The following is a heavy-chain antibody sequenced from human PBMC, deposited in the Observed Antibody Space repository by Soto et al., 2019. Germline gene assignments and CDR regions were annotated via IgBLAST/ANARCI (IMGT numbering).Heavy chain of an antibody. CDR2: IWYDGSNK. CDR3: AREGRAAPRYGMDV. D-gene: IGHD6-13*01. J-gene: IGHJ6*02. CDR1: GFTFSSYG. V-gene: IGHV3-33*01. Sequence: QVQLVESGGGVVQPGRSLRLSCAASGFTFSSYGMHWVRQAPGKGLEWVAVIWYDGSNKYYADSVKGRFTISRDNSKNTRYLQMNSLRAEDTAVYYCAREGRAAPRYGMDVWGQGTTVTVSS.